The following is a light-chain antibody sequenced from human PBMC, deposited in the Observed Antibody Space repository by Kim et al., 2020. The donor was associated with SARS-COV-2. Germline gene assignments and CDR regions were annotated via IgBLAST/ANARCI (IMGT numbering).Light chain of an antibody. Sequence: DIQMTQSPSSLSASVGDRVTITCRASQSISSYLNWYQQKPGKAPKLLIYAASSLQSGVPSRFSGSGSGTDFTLTISSLQPEDFATYYCQQSYSILYTFGQGTKLEI. V-gene: IGKV1-39*01. CDR3: QQSYSILYT. CDR1: QSISSY. CDR2: AAS. J-gene: IGKJ2*01.